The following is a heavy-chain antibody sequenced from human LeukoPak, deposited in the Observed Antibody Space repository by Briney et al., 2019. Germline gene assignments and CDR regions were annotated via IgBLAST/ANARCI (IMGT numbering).Heavy chain of an antibody. V-gene: IGHV3-48*03. Sequence: PGGSLRLSCAASGFTFSSYEMNWVRQAPGKGLEWVSYISSSGSTIYYADSVKGRFTISRDNAKNSLYLQMNSLRAEDTAVYHCAREEGGSDAFDIWGQGTMVTVSS. D-gene: IGHD1-26*01. CDR3: AREEGGSDAFDI. CDR2: ISSSGSTI. J-gene: IGHJ3*02. CDR1: GFTFSSYE.